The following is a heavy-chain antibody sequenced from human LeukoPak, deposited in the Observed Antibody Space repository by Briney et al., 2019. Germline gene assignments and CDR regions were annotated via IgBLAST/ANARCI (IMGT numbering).Heavy chain of an antibody. CDR1: GGSISSSSYY. J-gene: IGHJ4*02. CDR2: IYYSGST. Sequence: SETLSLTCTVSGGSISSSSYYWGWIRQPPGKGLEWIGSIYYSGSTYYNPSLKSRVTISVDTSKNQFSLKLSSVTAADTAVYYCARLREHFGVALFDYWGQGTLVTVSS. V-gene: IGHV4-39*01. D-gene: IGHD3-3*01. CDR3: ARLREHFGVALFDY.